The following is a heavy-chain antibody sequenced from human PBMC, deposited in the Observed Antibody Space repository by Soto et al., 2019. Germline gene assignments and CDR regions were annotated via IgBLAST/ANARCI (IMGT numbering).Heavy chain of an antibody. CDR3: AKGGGYTYGSLYV. CDR1: GFTFSSYA. Sequence: GGSLRLSCAVSGFTFSSYAMSWVRQAPGKGLEWVSVISGSGDSTYYADSVKGRFTISRDNSKNTLYLQMNSLRAEDTAVYYCAKGGGYTYGSLYVWGQGTTVTVSS. CDR2: ISGSGDST. D-gene: IGHD5-18*01. J-gene: IGHJ6*02. V-gene: IGHV3-23*01.